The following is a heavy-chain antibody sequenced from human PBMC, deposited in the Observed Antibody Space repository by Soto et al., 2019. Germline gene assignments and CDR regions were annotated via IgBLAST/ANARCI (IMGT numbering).Heavy chain of an antibody. V-gene: IGHV4-59*01. CDR1: GGSIRNYY. CDR3: AREDGDFMYVH. CDR2: VFFTGST. Sequence: QVQLRESGPGLLRPSETLSLTCTVSGGSIRNYYLTWIRQSPGKGLEWIGHVFFTGSTKYSPSLESRVTISVDTSQNQFSLSLTSVTTADTAVYYCAREDGDFMYVHWGQGTLVTVSS. D-gene: IGHD4-17*01. J-gene: IGHJ4*02.